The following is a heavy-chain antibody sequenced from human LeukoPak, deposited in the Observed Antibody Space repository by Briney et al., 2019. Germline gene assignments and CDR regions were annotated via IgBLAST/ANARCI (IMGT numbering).Heavy chain of an antibody. CDR3: ARHVGNSGSGIYLTYFDY. CDR2: IYYSGST. J-gene: IGHJ4*02. D-gene: IGHD3-10*01. V-gene: IGHV4-59*08. CDR1: GGSISSYY. Sequence: SETLSLTCTVSGGSISSYYWSWIRQPPGKGLEWIGHIYYSGSTHYNPSLKSRVTISVDTSKNQFSLKLSSVTAADTAVYYCARHVGNSGSGIYLTYFDYGGQGTLVTVSS.